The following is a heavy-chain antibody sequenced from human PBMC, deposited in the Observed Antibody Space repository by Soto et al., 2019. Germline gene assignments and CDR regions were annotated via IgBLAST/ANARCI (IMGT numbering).Heavy chain of an antibody. CDR1: GYSFTNYW. CDR3: ARAPEVYCSSTSCYSTLDV. Sequence: GESLKISCKGSGYSFTNYWIGWVRQMPGKVLEWMGIIYPGDSDTRYSPSFQGQVTISADKSITTAYLQWSSLKASDTAMYFCARAPEVYCSSTSCYSTLDVWGQGXTVTVYS. CDR2: IYPGDSDT. D-gene: IGHD2-2*02. J-gene: IGHJ6*02. V-gene: IGHV5-51*01.